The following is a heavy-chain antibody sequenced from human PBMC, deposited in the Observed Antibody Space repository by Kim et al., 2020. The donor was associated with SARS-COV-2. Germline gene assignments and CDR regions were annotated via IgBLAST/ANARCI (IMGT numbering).Heavy chain of an antibody. D-gene: IGHD6-19*01. J-gene: IGHJ5*02. CDR3: ARHDWYQWLVRSGWFDP. V-gene: IGHV4-39*01. Sequence: LKSRVTISVDTSKNQFSLKLSSVTAADTAVYYCARHDWYQWLVRSGWFDPWGQGTLVTVSS.